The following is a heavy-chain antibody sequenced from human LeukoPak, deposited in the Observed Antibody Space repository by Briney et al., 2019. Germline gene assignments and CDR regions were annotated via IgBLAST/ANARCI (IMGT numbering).Heavy chain of an antibody. CDR1: GFTFDDYA. D-gene: IGHD4-23*01. Sequence: PGGSLRFSCAASGFTFDDYAMHWVRQAPGKGLEWVSGISWNSGSIGYADSVKGRFTISRDNAKNSLYLQMNSLRAEDTALYYCAKVELLDAFDIWGQGTMVTVSS. J-gene: IGHJ3*02. CDR2: ISWNSGSI. CDR3: AKVELLDAFDI. V-gene: IGHV3-9*01.